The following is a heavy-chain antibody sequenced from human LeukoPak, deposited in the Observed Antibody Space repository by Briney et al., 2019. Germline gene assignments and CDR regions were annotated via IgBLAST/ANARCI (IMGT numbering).Heavy chain of an antibody. J-gene: IGHJ6*02. CDR2: ISSSSSTI. V-gene: IGHV3-48*01. CDR3: AREDVVVPPYGMDV. Sequence: GGSLRLSCAASGFTFSSYSMNWVRQAPGKGLEWVSYISSSSSTIYYADSVRGRFTISRDNAKNSPYLQMNSLRAEDTAVYYCAREDVVVPPYGMDVWGQGTTVTVSS. D-gene: IGHD2-2*01. CDR1: GFTFSSYS.